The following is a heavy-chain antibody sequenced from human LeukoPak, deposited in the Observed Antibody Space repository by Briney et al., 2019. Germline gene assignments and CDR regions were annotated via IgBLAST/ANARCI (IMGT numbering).Heavy chain of an antibody. Sequence: SETLSLTCTVSSGSISSSSYYWGWLRQPPGKGLEWIGNIYYSGSTYYNPSLETRAAISVDTSQSQFSLRLSSVTAADTAVYYCARYDSGGFYRNFDYWGQGTLVTVSS. CDR2: IYYSGST. CDR3: ARYDSGGFYRNFDY. D-gene: IGHD3-22*01. J-gene: IGHJ4*02. CDR1: SGSISSSSYY. V-gene: IGHV4-39*01.